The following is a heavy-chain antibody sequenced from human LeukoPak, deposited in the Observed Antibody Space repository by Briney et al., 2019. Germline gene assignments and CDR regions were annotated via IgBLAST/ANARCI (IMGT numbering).Heavy chain of an antibody. CDR1: GFTFSSYS. CDR3: ARLPDPYDSSGYYFDY. V-gene: IGHV3-21*01. J-gene: IGHJ4*02. D-gene: IGHD3-22*01. Sequence: GGSLRLSCAASGFTFSSYSMNWVRQAPGKGLEWVSSISSSSSYIYYADSVKGRFTISRDNAKNSLYLQMNSLRAEDTAVYYCARLPDPYDSSGYYFDYWGQGTLVTVSS. CDR2: ISSSSSYI.